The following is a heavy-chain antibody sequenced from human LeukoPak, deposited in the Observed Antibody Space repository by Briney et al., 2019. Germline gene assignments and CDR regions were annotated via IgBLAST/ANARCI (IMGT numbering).Heavy chain of an antibody. V-gene: IGHV3-11*01. D-gene: IGHD3-10*01. CDR1: GFTFSDYY. J-gene: IGHJ4*02. CDR3: ARDSGSGSYFPSPLDY. CDR2: ISSSGSTI. Sequence: GGSLRLSCAASGFTFSDYYMSWIRQAPGKGLEWVSYISSSGSTIYYADSVKGRFTISRDNAKNSLYLQMNSLRAEDTAVYYCARDSGSGSYFPSPLDYWGQGTLVTVSS.